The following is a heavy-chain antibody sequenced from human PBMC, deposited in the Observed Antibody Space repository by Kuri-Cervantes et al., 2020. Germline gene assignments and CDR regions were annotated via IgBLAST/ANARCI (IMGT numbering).Heavy chain of an antibody. J-gene: IGHJ5*02. V-gene: IGHV3-48*01. Sequence: GGSLRLSCAASRFTFSSYGMNWVRQAPGKGLEWVSYISSSSSTIYYADSVKGRFTISRDNAKNSLYLQMNSLRAEDTAVYYCARSRGSYYFIENVGWFDPWGQGTLVTVSS. CDR3: ARSRGSYYFIENVGWFDP. CDR2: ISSSSSTI. CDR1: RFTFSSYG. D-gene: IGHD1-26*01.